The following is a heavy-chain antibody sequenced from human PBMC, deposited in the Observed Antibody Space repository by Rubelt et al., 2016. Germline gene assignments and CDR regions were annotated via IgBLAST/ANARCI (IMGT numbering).Heavy chain of an antibody. CDR3: AGVFDISGYYVNFEY. Sequence: QVQLQQWGAGLLKPSETLSLTCAVYGGSFSGYYWSWIRQPPGKGLEWIGEINHSGSTNYNPSLKSRATISVDTSKNPFSRKLGSVTAADTAVYYGAGVFDISGYYVNFEYWGQGTLVTVSS. CDR2: INHSGST. V-gene: IGHV4-34*01. J-gene: IGHJ4*02. CDR1: GGSFSGYY. D-gene: IGHD3-22*01.